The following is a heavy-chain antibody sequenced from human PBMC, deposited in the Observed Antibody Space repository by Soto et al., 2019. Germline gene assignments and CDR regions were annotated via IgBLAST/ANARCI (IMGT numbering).Heavy chain of an antibody. CDR2: LHSAGST. V-gene: IGHV3-53*02. D-gene: IGHD6-6*01. CDR1: GFTDRSTY. CDR3: VTMMRAARESQY. J-gene: IGHJ1*01. Sequence: EVQLVETGGGLIQPGESLRLSCAVSGFTDRSTYMSWVRQAPGKGLEWVSFLHSAGSTYYSDSVKGRFTISRDNSKNTLYLQMNDLRADDTAVYYCVTMMRAARESQYWGQGTLVRVSS.